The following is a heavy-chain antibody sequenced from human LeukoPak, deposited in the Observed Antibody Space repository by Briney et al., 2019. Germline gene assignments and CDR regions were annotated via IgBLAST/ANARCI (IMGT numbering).Heavy chain of an antibody. Sequence: SETLSLTCTVSGGSISSYYWSWIRQPPGKGLEWIGYIYYSGSTNYNPSLKSRVTISVDTSKNQFSLSSLRSEDTAVYYCARVPYDSSGYYYWPISPYFDYWGQGTLVTVSP. D-gene: IGHD3-22*01. V-gene: IGHV4-59*01. CDR3: ARVPYDSSGYYYWPISPYFDY. J-gene: IGHJ4*02. CDR2: IYYSGST. CDR1: GGSISSYY.